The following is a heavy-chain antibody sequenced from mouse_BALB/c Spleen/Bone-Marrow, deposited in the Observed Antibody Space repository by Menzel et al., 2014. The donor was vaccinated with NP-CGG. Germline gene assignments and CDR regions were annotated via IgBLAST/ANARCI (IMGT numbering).Heavy chain of an antibody. D-gene: IGHD1-1*01. V-gene: IGHV3-8*02. CDR2: ISYSGST. Sequence: VHVKQSGPSLVKPSQTLSLTCSVTGDSITSGYWNWIRKFPGNRLEYMGYISYSGSTYYNPSLKSRISITRDTSKNQYYLQLNSVTTEDTATYYCASLLRIYYAMDCWGQGTSVTVSS. J-gene: IGHJ4*01. CDR3: ASLLRIYYAMDC. CDR1: GDSITSGY.